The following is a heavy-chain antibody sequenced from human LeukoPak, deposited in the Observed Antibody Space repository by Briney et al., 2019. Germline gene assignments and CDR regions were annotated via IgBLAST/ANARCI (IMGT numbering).Heavy chain of an antibody. J-gene: IGHJ4*02. CDR1: GGSISSSSYY. V-gene: IGHV4-39*01. CDR2: IYYSGST. Sequence: PSETLSLTCTVSGGSISSSSYYWGWIRQPPGKGPEWIGSIYYSGSTYYNPSLKSRVTISVDTSKNQFSLKLSSVTAADTAVYYCARHMDCSSTSCSLRFLEWLAYFDYWGQGTLVTVSS. CDR3: ARHMDCSSTSCSLRFLEWLAYFDY. D-gene: IGHD3-3*01.